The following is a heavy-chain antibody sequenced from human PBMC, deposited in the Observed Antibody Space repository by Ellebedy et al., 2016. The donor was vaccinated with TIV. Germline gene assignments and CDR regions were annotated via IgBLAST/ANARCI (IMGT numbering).Heavy chain of an antibody. CDR2: ISVGGST. Sequence: GESLKISCVVSGFTINTNYMSWVRQAPGKGLEWVSVISVGGSTYYADSVKGRFTISRDNSRNTLFLQMNGLRAEDTAVYYCAGETFNDVDLDLWGLFDIWGQGTTVTVSS. CDR1: GFTINTNY. V-gene: IGHV3-66*01. D-gene: IGHD1-7*01. J-gene: IGHJ3*02. CDR3: AGETFNDVDLDLWGLFDI.